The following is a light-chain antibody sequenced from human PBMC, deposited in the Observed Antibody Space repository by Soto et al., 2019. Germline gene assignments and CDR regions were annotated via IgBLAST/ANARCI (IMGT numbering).Light chain of an antibody. CDR2: KAS. Sequence: DIQMTQSPSTLSASVGDRVTITCRASQSINRYLAWYQQKPGKAPNLLIYKASSLQSGVPSRFSGSGSGTEFTLTISCLQPDDFATYYCQQYNSYSHTFGQGTKLEIK. CDR3: QQYNSYSHT. V-gene: IGKV1-5*03. CDR1: QSINRY. J-gene: IGKJ2*01.